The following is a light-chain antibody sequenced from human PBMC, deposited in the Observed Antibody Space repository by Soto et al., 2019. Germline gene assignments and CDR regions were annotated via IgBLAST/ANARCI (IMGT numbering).Light chain of an antibody. CDR2: EVN. V-gene: IGLV2-14*01. CDR3: SSSTDTSIL. Sequence: QSVLTQAASVSGSPGQSITISCTGASSDFGDHKSVSWYQHHPGKAPKLIIYEVNYRPSGVSSRFSGSRSGNTASLTISGLQAEDEAHYYCSSSTDTSILFCGGTQLTVL. CDR1: SSDFGDHKS. J-gene: IGLJ2*01.